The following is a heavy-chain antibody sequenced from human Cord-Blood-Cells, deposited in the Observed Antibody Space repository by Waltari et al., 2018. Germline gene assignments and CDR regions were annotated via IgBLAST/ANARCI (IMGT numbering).Heavy chain of an antibody. Sequence: QVQLVQSGAEVKKPGASVKVSCKVSGYTLTELSMHWVRPAPGKGLEWMGGFDPEDGETIYAQKFQGRVTMTEDTSTDTAYMELSSLRSEDTAVYYCATEQRYCSSTSCYGWFDPWGQGTLVTVSS. D-gene: IGHD2-2*01. CDR3: ATEQRYCSSTSCYGWFDP. CDR2: FDPEDGET. CDR1: GYTLTELS. J-gene: IGHJ5*02. V-gene: IGHV1-24*01.